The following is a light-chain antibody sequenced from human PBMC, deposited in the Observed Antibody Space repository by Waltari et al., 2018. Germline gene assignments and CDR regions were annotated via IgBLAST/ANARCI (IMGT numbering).Light chain of an antibody. CDR2: HTS. J-gene: IGKJ1*01. CDR1: QGVGKY. Sequence: ELVLTQSPGTLSLYPGERATLPSRARQGVGKYLAWDQQRPGQAPRLLLYHTSVRATGIPDRFSGSGYGTDFSLTISRLEPEDFAVYYCQKYDFLPATFGQGTTVEIK. V-gene: IGKV3-20*01. CDR3: QKYDFLPAT.